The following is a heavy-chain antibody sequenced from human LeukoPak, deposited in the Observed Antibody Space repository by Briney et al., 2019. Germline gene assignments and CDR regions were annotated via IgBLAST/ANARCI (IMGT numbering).Heavy chain of an antibody. V-gene: IGHV3-23*01. CDR3: AKKNSPRSGPDFFDY. J-gene: IGHJ4*02. CDR2: MSGSGGTT. D-gene: IGHD2-15*01. CDR1: GFTFSSYA. Sequence: GGSLRLSCAASGFTFSSYAMNWVRQAPGKGLEWVSGMSGSGGTTYHADSVKGRFTISRDNSKNTLYLQMNSLRAEDTAVYYCAKKNSPRSGPDFFDYWGQGTLVTVSS.